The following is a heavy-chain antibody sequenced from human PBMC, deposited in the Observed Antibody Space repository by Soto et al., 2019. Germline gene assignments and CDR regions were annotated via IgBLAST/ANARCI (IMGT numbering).Heavy chain of an antibody. CDR2: IKQDGSEE. D-gene: IGHD6-13*01. CDR1: GFTFSSYW. J-gene: IGHJ6*02. Sequence: EVQLVESGGGLVQPGGSLRLSCVDSGFTFSSYWMSWVRQAPVKGLEWVGNIKQDGSEENYVDSVKGRFTISRDNAKNSMYLQMNSLRAEDTAVYYCARIAASGRGWDVWGQGTTSSSP. CDR3: ARIAASGRGWDV. V-gene: IGHV3-7*01.